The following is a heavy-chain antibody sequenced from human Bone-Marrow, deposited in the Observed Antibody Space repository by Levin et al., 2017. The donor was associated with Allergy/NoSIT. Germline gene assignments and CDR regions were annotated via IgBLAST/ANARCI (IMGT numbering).Heavy chain of an antibody. CDR2: IYYSGTT. CDR3: ARLDNSGYYYHVFDF. J-gene: IGHJ4*02. D-gene: IGHD3-22*01. V-gene: IGHV4-59*01. Sequence: SETLSLTCTVSGDSMSGFYWYWIRQPPGKGLEWIGYIYYSGTTHYNPSLQSRVTFSLDTSKNQFSLRLISVTAADTAVYYCARLDNSGYYYHVFDFWGQGALVTVSS. CDR1: GDSMSGFY.